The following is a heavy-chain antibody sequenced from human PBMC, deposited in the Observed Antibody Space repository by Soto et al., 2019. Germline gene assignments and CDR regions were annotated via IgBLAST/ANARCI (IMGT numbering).Heavy chain of an antibody. J-gene: IGHJ6*03. Sequence: EVQLVESGGGLVQPGGSLRLSCAASGFTVSSNYMSWVRQAPGKGLEWVSVIYSGGSTYYADSVKGRFTISRDNSKNTLYLQMNSLRAEDTAVYYCARDYFSSSWYADYYHMDVWGKGTTVTVSS. V-gene: IGHV3-66*01. CDR2: IYSGGST. CDR3: ARDYFSSSWYADYYHMDV. D-gene: IGHD6-13*01. CDR1: GFTVSSNY.